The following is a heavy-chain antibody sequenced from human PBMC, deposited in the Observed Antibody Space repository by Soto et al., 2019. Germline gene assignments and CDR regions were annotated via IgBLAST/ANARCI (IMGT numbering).Heavy chain of an antibody. CDR1: CGSISSYY. Sequence: SETLFLTCTVSCGSISSYYWSWIRQPPGKGLEWIGYIYYSGSTNYNPSLKSRVTISVDTSKNQFSLKLSSVTAADTAVYYCASSYGSGSYYTLGLPVYWGQGTLVTVSS. CDR3: ASSYGSGSYYTLGLPVY. J-gene: IGHJ4*02. CDR2: IYYSGST. V-gene: IGHV4-59*08. D-gene: IGHD3-10*01.